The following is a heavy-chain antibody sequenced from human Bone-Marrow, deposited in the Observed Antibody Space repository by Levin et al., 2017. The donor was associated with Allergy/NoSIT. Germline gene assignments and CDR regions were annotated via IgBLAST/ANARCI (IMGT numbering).Heavy chain of an antibody. D-gene: IGHD2-15*01. Sequence: KISCKASGGTFSSYAISWVRQAPGQGLEWMGGIIPIFGTANYAQKFQGRVTITADESTSTAYMELSSLRSEDTAVYYCAGPTLSCSGGSCYSLEEILKYYYYGMDVWGQGTTVTVSS. J-gene: IGHJ6*02. V-gene: IGHV1-69*01. CDR3: AGPTLSCSGGSCYSLEEILKYYYYGMDV. CDR1: GGTFSSYA. CDR2: IIPIFGTA.